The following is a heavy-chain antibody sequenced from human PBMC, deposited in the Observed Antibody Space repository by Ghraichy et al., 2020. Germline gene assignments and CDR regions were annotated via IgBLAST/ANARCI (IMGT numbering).Heavy chain of an antibody. J-gene: IGHJ4*02. CDR3: AIGSYSSGWYLDY. D-gene: IGHD6-19*01. CDR1: GFTFSSYG. V-gene: IGHV3-30*03. CDR2: ISYDGSNK. Sequence: GGSLRLSCAASGFTFSSYGMHWVRQAPGKGLEWVAVISYDGSNKYYADSVKGRFTISRDNSKNTLYLQMNSLRAEDTAVYYCAIGSYSSGWYLDYWGQGTLVTVSS.